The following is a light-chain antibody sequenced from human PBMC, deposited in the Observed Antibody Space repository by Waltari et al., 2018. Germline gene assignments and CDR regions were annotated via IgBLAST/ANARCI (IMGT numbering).Light chain of an antibody. CDR3: ALYMGSGIWV. V-gene: IGLV8-61*01. CDR1: SGSLSTTSY. J-gene: IGLJ3*02. CDR2: KAN. Sequence: QTVVTQEPSLSVSPGGTVTLTCALSSGSLSTTSYATWYQQTPGQAPRTPVYKANARSSGVPYRFSGSILGNTAALTITGAQADDESDYCCALYMGSGIWVFGGGTRLTVL.